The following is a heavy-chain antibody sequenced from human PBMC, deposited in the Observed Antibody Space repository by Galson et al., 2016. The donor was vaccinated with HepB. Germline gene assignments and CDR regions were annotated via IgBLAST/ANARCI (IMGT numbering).Heavy chain of an antibody. CDR1: GFTFSTYG. V-gene: IGHV3-30*03. D-gene: IGHD3-22*01. Sequence: SLRLSCAASGFTFSTYGMHWVRQAPGKGLEWVAVISYDGSNKYYADSVKGRFTISRDNSKNTLYLQMNSLRADDTAVYYCARDVGGGDDSSGYYQNYYFDFWGQGALVTVSS. J-gene: IGHJ4*02. CDR2: ISYDGSNK. CDR3: ARDVGGGDDSSGYYQNYYFDF.